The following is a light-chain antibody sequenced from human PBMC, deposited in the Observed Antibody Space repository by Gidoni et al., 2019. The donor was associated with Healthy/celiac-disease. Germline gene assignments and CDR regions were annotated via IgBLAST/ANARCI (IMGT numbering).Light chain of an antibody. CDR1: RSISSW. CDR3: QQYNSYPYT. CDR2: KAS. J-gene: IGKJ2*01. V-gene: IGKV1-5*03. Sequence: DIQMTQSPSTLSASVGDRVTITCRASRSISSWLAWYQQKPGKAPKLLIYKASSLESGVPSRFSCSGSWTEFTLTISILQPDDFATYYRQQYNSYPYTFGQGTKLEIK.